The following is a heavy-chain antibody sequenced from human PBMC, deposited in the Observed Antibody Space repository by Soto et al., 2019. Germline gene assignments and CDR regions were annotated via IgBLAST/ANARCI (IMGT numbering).Heavy chain of an antibody. CDR2: IHYSGSA. V-gene: IGHV4-39*07. Sequence: SETLSLTCTVSGASISSGNYFWSWIRQRPGKGLEWIGRIHYSGSASYTPSLQSRVTISAEASKNQFSLSLSSVTAADTAVYYCARGVLYWGQGALVTVSS. J-gene: IGHJ4*02. CDR3: ARGVLY. D-gene: IGHD3-16*01. CDR1: GASISSGNYF.